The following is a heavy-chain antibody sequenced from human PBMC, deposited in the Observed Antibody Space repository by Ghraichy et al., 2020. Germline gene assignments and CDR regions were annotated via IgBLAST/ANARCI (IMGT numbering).Heavy chain of an antibody. J-gene: IGHJ5*02. Sequence: SQTLSLTCGISGDSVFSNIGAWNWIRQSPSRGLEWLGRTYYRSKWYIDYAVSVRSRININPDTSKNQFSLQLNSVTPEDTAVYYCVRDQNGFDPWGQGILVTVSS. CDR2: TYYRSKWYI. CDR3: VRDQNGFDP. CDR1: GDSVFSNIGA. D-gene: IGHD1-1*01. V-gene: IGHV6-1*01.